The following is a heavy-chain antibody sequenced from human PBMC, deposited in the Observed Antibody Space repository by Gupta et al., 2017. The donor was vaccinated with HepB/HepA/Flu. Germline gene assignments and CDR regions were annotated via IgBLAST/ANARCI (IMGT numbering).Heavy chain of an antibody. J-gene: IGHJ5*02. D-gene: IGHD6-19*01. CDR1: GDSVSSNSAA. Sequence: QVQLQQSGPGLVKPSQTLSLTCAISGDSVSSNSAAWNWIRQSPSRGLEWLGRTYYRSKWYNEYAVSVKSRITINPDTSKNQFSLQLNSVTPEDTAVYYCARDPRLMAVAGTYNWFDPWGQGTLVTVSS. CDR3: ARDPRLMAVAGTYNWFDP. V-gene: IGHV6-1*01. CDR2: TYYRSKWYN.